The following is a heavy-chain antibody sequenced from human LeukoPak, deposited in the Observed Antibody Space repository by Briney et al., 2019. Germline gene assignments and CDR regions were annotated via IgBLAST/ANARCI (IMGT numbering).Heavy chain of an antibody. Sequence: GGSLRLSCAASGFTVSSNYMSWVRQAPGKGLEWVSVIYSGGSTYYADSVKGRFTISRDNSKNTLYLQMNSLRAEDTAVCYCARGHKGAMVRGVYYGMDVWGQGTTVTVSS. J-gene: IGHJ6*02. CDR1: GFTVSSNY. CDR2: IYSGGST. V-gene: IGHV3-53*01. CDR3: ARGHKGAMVRGVYYGMDV. D-gene: IGHD3-10*01.